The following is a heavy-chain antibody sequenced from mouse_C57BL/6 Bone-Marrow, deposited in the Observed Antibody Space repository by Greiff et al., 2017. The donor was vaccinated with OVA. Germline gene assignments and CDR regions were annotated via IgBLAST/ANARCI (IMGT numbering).Heavy chain of an antibody. CDR2: IYPGSGST. V-gene: IGHV1-55*01. Sequence: QVQLQQPGAELVKPGASVKMSCKASGYTFTSYWITWVKQRPGQGLEWIGDIYPGSGSTNYNEKFTSKATLTVDTSSSPAYMQLSSLTSEVSAVYYCAREVYYDYGVGWYFDVWGTGTTVTVSS. CDR3: AREVYYDYGVGWYFDV. J-gene: IGHJ1*03. D-gene: IGHD2-4*01. CDR1: GYTFTSYW.